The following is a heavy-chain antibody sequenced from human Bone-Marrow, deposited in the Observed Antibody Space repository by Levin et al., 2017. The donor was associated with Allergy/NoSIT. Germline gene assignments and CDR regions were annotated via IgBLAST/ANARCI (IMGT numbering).Heavy chain of an antibody. V-gene: IGHV4-59*01. D-gene: IGHD3-22*01. Sequence: SETLSLSCIVSGASISRNYWNWIRQPPGKRLEWIGFIHDSDTTYNPSLNSRVTISSDSSRNQLYLKLSSVTAADTAIYYCAREGLSDYSAYFFDYWGPGILVTVSS. CDR2: IHDSDT. J-gene: IGHJ4*02. CDR1: GASISRNY. CDR3: AREGLSDYSAYFFDY.